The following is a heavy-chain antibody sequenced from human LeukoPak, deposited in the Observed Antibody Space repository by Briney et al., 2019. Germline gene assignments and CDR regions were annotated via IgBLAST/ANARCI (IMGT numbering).Heavy chain of an antibody. CDR2: IYYSGST. J-gene: IGHJ4*02. CDR3: ASHLLQDSSGYPPYYFDY. D-gene: IGHD3-22*01. CDR1: GGSISSSSYY. Sequence: SETLSLTCTVSGGSISSSSYYWGWIRQPPGKGLEWIGSIYYSGSTYYNPSLKSRVTISVDTSKNQFSLKLSYVTAADTAVYYCASHLLQDSSGYPPYYFDYWGQGTLVTVSS. V-gene: IGHV4-39*01.